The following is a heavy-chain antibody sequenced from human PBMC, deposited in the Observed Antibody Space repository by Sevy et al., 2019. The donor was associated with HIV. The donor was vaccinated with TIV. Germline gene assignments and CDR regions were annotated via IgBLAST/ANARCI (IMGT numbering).Heavy chain of an antibody. CDR1: GFTFSSYA. D-gene: IGHD3-10*01. J-gene: IGHJ4*02. CDR2: ISYDGSNK. Sequence: GGSLRLSCAASGFTFSSYAMHWVRQAPGKGLEWVAVISYDGSNKYYANSVKGRFTIPRDNSKNTLYLQMNSLRAEDKAVYDGERDRKVRGVMGYFDYWGQGTLVTVSS. CDR3: ERDRKVRGVMGYFDY. V-gene: IGHV3-30-3*01.